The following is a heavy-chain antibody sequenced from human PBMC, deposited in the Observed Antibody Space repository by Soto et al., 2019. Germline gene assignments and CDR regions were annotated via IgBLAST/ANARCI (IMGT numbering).Heavy chain of an antibody. CDR1: GGSISSTSYY. Sequence: SETLSLTCTVSGGSISSTSYYWDWIRQPPGKGLEWIGSFYYRGSTNYNPSLKSRVTISVDTSKNQFSLKLSSVTAADTAVYYCARSPRGYRLLFWFDPWGQGTLVTVSS. V-gene: IGHV4-39*07. J-gene: IGHJ5*02. CDR2: FYYRGST. CDR3: ARSPRGYRLLFWFDP. D-gene: IGHD5-18*01.